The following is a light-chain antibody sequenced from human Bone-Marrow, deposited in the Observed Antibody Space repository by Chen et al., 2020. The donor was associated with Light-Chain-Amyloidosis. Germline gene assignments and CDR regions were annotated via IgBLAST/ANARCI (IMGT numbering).Light chain of an antibody. J-gene: IGKJ4*01. Sequence: DIVMTQSPDSLAVSLGERATINCKSSQSVLYRSNNKNYLAWYQQKPGQPPKLLIYWASTRESGVPDRFSGSGSGTDFTLTISSLQAKDVAVYYCQQYYSTPPLTFGGGTKVEIK. CDR1: QSVLYRSNNKNY. V-gene: IGKV4-1*01. CDR3: QQYYSTPPLT. CDR2: WAS.